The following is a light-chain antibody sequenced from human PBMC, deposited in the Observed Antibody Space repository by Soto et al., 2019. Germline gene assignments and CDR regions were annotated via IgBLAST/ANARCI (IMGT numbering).Light chain of an antibody. CDR3: VAWDDSLSGDV. CDR1: RSNIGSNY. V-gene: IGLV1-47*01. J-gene: IGLJ7*01. Sequence: QSVLTHPPTASGTPGQRFTISCSGSRSNIGSNYVYWYQQVPGTAPKLLIYRNDHRPSGIPDRFSGSKSGTSASLAISGLRSDDEADYYCVAWDDSLSGDVFGAGTKLTVL. CDR2: RND.